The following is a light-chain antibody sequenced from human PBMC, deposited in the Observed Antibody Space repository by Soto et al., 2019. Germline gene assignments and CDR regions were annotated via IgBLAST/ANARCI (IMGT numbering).Light chain of an antibody. J-gene: IGLJ3*02. CDR3: AAWDDSLSAWV. V-gene: IGLV1-44*01. CDR2: TSN. Sequence: QSVLTQPPSASGAPGQRVTISCSGSSSNFGGNPVNWYQQLPGAAPKLLIYTSNERPSGVPDLFSGSKSGTSASLAISGLQSEDEADYYCAAWDDSLSAWVFGGGTKLTVL. CDR1: SSNFGGNP.